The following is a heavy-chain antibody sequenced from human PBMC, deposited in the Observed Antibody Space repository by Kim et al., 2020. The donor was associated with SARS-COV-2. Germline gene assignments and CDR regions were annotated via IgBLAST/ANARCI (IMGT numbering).Heavy chain of an antibody. J-gene: IGHJ4*02. Sequence: SETLSLTCTVSGASISSSAYYWGWIRQPPGKGLEWIGSIFYRGGPDYNPSLKSRVTISMDTSQNQFSLRLTSVTASDTAIYHCARLESGTLTFFDYWGQGTLVTVSS. CDR2: IFYRGGP. CDR1: GASISSSAYY. CDR3: ARLESGTLTFFDY. V-gene: IGHV4-39*01. D-gene: IGHD3-3*01.